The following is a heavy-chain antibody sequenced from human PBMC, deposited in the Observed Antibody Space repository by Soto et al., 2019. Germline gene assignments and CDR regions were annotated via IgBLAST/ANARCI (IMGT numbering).Heavy chain of an antibody. CDR2: VTTDKGKT. J-gene: IGHJ4*02. V-gene: IGHV1-18*01. CDR3: ASRSPAFDY. CDR1: GYTFTNFG. Sequence: QVQLVQSGPEVKKPGASVKVSCKTSGYTFTNFGISWVRQAPGQGLEWMGWVTTDKGKTTYAQKFQGRVTMTTDTPTSTAYMELRSLRSDDTAAYYCASRSPAFDYWGQGTLVTVSS.